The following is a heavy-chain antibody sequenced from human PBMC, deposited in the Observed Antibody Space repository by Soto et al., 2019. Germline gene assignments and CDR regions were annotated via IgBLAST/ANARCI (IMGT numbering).Heavy chain of an antibody. V-gene: IGHV2-5*02. D-gene: IGHD3-10*01. Sequence: QITLKESGPPLVKPTQALTLTCTFSGFSLSTSGVGVGWIRQPPGQALERLALIYWDDDKRYSPSMKSMLTITKYTSKVQVSLTMTYVDPVDTATYYCARTYYYGQNWFDPWGQGTLVTVSS. J-gene: IGHJ5*02. CDR1: GFSLSTSGVG. CDR3: ARTYYYGQNWFDP. CDR2: IYWDDDK.